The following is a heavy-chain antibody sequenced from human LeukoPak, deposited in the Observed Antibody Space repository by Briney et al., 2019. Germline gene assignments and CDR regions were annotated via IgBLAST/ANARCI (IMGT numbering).Heavy chain of an antibody. CDR2: MTSSNTI. CDR1: GFTFSSYS. D-gene: IGHD3-10*01. J-gene: IGHJ4*02. Sequence: GGSLRLSCAASGFTFSSYSMNWVRQAPGKGLEWVATMTSSNTIYYADSVKGRFTISRDNSKNTLYLQMNSLRAEDTAVYYCAKAAYYRFAWGQGTLVTVSS. CDR3: AKAAYYRFA. V-gene: IGHV3-69-1*01.